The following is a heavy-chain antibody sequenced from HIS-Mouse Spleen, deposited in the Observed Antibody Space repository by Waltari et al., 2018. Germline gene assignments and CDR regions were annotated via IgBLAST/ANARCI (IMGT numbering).Heavy chain of an antibody. J-gene: IGHJ2*01. CDR1: GGSISSSSYY. Sequence: QLQLQESGPGLEKPSETLSLPSTVSGGSISSSSYYWGWIRQPPGKGLEWIGSIYYSGSTYYNPSLKSRVTISVDTSKNQFSLKLSSVTAADTAVYYCAREIPYSSSWYDWYFDLWGRGTLVTVSS. CDR2: IYYSGST. CDR3: AREIPYSSSWYDWYFDL. V-gene: IGHV4-39*07. D-gene: IGHD6-13*01.